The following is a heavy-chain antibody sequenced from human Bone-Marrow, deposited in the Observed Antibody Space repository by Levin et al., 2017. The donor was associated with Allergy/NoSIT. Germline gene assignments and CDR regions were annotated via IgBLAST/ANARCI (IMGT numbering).Heavy chain of an antibody. CDR2: IHHSGST. CDR3: ARGSQANRKARVYWYFDL. CDR1: GGSLNDYS. J-gene: IGHJ2*01. D-gene: IGHD3-16*02. V-gene: IGHV4-34*01. Sequence: PSETLSLTCAVYGGSLNDYSWNWVRQPPGKSLEWLGEIHHSGSTNYNPSLKSRVTISVEMSKNQISLNLSSVTAADTGLYYCARGSQANRKARVYWYFDLWGRETLVTVSS.